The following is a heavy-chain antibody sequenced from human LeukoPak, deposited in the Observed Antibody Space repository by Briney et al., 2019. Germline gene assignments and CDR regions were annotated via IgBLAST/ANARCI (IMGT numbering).Heavy chain of an antibody. J-gene: IGHJ3*02. CDR1: GGSISSYY. Sequence: SETLSLTCTVSGGSISSYYWSWIRRPPGKGLEWIGYIYYSGSTNYNPSLKSRVTISVDTSKNQFSLKLSSVTAADTAVYYCARLANWGTRHDAFDIWGQGTMVTVSS. D-gene: IGHD7-27*01. V-gene: IGHV4-59*08. CDR3: ARLANWGTRHDAFDI. CDR2: IYYSGST.